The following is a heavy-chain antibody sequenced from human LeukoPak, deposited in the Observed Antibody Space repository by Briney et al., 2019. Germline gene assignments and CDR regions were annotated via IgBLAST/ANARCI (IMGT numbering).Heavy chain of an antibody. CDR2: MNNDGSGT. CDR1: GLTLSNYW. Sequence: GGSLKLSCAASGLTLSNYWMHWVRQAPGKGLVWVSRMNNDGSGTTYADSVRGRFTISRDNAKNTLYLQMNSLRVEDTAVYFCAREIMVSREWYFDLWGRGTLVTVAS. D-gene: IGHD2-21*01. CDR3: AREIMVSREWYFDL. J-gene: IGHJ2*01. V-gene: IGHV3-74*01.